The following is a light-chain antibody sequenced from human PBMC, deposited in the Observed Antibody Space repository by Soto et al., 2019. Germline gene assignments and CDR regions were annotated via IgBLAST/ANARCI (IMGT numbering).Light chain of an antibody. CDR2: GAS. J-gene: IGKJ4*01. V-gene: IGKV3-11*01. CDR1: QSVSSS. CDR3: QQRSNWPSLT. Sequence: EIVLTQSPGTLSLSPGERATLSCRASQSVSSSLAWYQQKPGQAPRLLIYGASSRATGIPDRFSGSGSGPEFTLTISSLQSEDFAVYYCQQRSNWPSLTFGGGTKVDIK.